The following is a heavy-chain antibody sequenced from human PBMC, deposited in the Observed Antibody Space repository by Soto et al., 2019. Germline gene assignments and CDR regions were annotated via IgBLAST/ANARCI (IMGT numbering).Heavy chain of an antibody. Sequence: ASVKVFCKAPGYTFTSYGISWVRQAPGQGLEWMGWISAYNGNTNYAQKLQGRVTMTTDTSTSTAYMELRSLRSDDTAVYYCAGPIAVAGPTAIDYWGHGTLVTVSS. CDR1: GYTFTSYG. D-gene: IGHD6-19*01. J-gene: IGHJ4*01. V-gene: IGHV1-18*04. CDR2: ISAYNGNT. CDR3: AGPIAVAGPTAIDY.